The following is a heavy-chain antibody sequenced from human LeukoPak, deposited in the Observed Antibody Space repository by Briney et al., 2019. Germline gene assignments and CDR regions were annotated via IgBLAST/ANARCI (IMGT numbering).Heavy chain of an antibody. J-gene: IGHJ4*02. V-gene: IGHV1-69*04. Sequence: GASVKVSCKASGGTFSSYAISWVRQAPGQGLEWMGRIIPILGIANYAQKFQGRVTITADKSTSTAYMELSSLRSGDTAVYYCARGIGYSYGYFDYWGQGTLVTVSS. CDR1: GGTFSSYA. D-gene: IGHD5-18*01. CDR3: ARGIGYSYGYFDY. CDR2: IIPILGIA.